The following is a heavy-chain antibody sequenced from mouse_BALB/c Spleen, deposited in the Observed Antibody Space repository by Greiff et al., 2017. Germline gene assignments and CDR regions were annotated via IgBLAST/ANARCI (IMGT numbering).Heavy chain of an antibody. CDR1: GYTFTSYV. D-gene: IGHD2-10*02. Sequence: EVQLVESGPELVKPGASVKMSCKASGYTFTSYVMHWVKQKPGQGLEWIGYINPYNDGTKYNEKFKGKSTLTSDKSSSTAYMELSSLTSEDSAVYYCARSGYGNAHWDIDVWGAGTTVTVSS. V-gene: IGHV1-14*01. J-gene: IGHJ1*01. CDR3: ARSGYGNAHWDIDV. CDR2: INPYNDGT.